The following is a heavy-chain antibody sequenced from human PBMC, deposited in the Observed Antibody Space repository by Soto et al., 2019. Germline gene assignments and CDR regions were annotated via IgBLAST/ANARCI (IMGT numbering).Heavy chain of an antibody. J-gene: IGHJ4*02. V-gene: IGHV1-69*02. CDR3: ASSYGSGYRALDY. CDR1: GDTFNFYS. CDR2: VNPIVSMS. D-gene: IGHD3-10*01. Sequence: QVQLVQSGAEVKRPGSSVKVSCKASGDTFNFYSINWVRQAPGLGLEWMGRVNPIVSMSNYAQKFQGRVTXTXDXSTSTDYMELSSLRSEATAIYYCASSYGSGYRALDYWGQGALVPVSS.